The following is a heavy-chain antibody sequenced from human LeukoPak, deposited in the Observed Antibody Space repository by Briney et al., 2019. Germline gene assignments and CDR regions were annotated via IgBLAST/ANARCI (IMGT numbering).Heavy chain of an antibody. CDR1: GYTFTSYG. CDR2: ISAYNGNT. CDR3: ARDLEWFSFSGSFLY. D-gene: IGHD6-13*01. J-gene: IGHJ4*02. V-gene: IGHV1-18*01. Sequence: ASVKVSCKASGYTFTSYGISWVRQAPGQGLEWMGWISAYNGNTNYAQKLQGRVTMTTDTSTSTAYMELRSLRSDDTAVYYCARDLEWFSFSGSFLYGGRGTWSPSPQ.